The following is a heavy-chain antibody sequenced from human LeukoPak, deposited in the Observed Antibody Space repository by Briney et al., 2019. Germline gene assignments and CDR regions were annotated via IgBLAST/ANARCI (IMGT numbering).Heavy chain of an antibody. CDR2: ISSSGSTI. Sequence: GGSLRLSCAASGFTFSSYEMNWVRQAPGKGLEWVSYISSSGSTIYYADSVKGRFTISRDNAKNSMYLQMNSLRAEDTAVYYCARDGATFSGYDWYYYMDVWGKGTTVTVSS. D-gene: IGHD5-12*01. CDR1: GFTFSSYE. V-gene: IGHV3-48*03. J-gene: IGHJ6*03. CDR3: ARDGATFSGYDWYYYMDV.